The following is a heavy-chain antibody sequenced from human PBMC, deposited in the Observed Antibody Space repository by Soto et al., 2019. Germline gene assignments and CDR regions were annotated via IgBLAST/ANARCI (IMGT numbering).Heavy chain of an antibody. CDR1: GYTFTSYY. J-gene: IGHJ6*02. CDR3: VRDHPATGTTDLGYYYYYGMDV. Sequence: GASVKVSCKASGYTFTSYYMHWVRQAPGQGLEWMGIINPSGGSASYAQKFQGRVTMTRDTSTSTAYMELSSLRSEDTAVYYCVRDHPATGTTDLGYYYYYGMDVWGQGTTVTVSS. V-gene: IGHV1-46*01. CDR2: INPSGGSA. D-gene: IGHD1-1*01.